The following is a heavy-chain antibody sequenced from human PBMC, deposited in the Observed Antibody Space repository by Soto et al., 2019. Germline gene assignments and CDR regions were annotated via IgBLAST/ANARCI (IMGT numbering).Heavy chain of an antibody. Sequence: PSETLSLTCTVSGGSISSGDYYWSWIRQPPGKGLEWIGCTYYSGSTYYNQSLKSRVTISVDKSKNQFSLKLSSVPAADTAVYYCARGVTMVRGVIIPWFDPWGQGTLVTVS. CDR1: GGSISSGDYY. CDR2: TYYSGST. J-gene: IGHJ5*02. D-gene: IGHD3-10*01. V-gene: IGHV4-30-4*01. CDR3: ARGVTMVRGVIIPWFDP.